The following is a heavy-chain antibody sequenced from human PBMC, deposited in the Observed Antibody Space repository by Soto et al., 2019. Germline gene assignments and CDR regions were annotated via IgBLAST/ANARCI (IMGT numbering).Heavy chain of an antibody. CDR3: ASGEACTMIVVANYYYYGMDV. CDR1: GGTFSSYA. J-gene: IGHJ6*02. Sequence: QVQLVQSGAEVKKPGSSVKVSCKASGGTFSSYAISWVRQAPGQGLEWMGGIIPIFGTANYAQKFQGRVPNTADEYTITAYMELSSLRSEDTAVYYCASGEACTMIVVANYYYYGMDVWGQGTTVTVSS. D-gene: IGHD3-22*01. V-gene: IGHV1-69*01. CDR2: IIPIFGTA.